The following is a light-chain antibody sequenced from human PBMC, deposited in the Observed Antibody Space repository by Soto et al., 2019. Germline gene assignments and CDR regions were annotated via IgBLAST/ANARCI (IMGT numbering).Light chain of an antibody. Sequence: IVMTQSPDSLAVSLGEGATINCRSSQSVLYSSNNETFLACYQQKPGQPPKQLIYWASNRESRFPERFRGSGSGTDFTLTTTSRQGEDVALDYCQQYYNIPWTFGQGTKVETK. CDR2: WAS. CDR1: QSVLYSSNNETF. CDR3: QQYYNIPWT. J-gene: IGKJ1*01. V-gene: IGKV4-1*01.